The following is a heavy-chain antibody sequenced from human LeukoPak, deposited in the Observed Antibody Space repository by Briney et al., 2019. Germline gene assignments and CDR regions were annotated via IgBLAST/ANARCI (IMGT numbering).Heavy chain of an antibody. CDR1: GFTFSSYE. CDR2: ITTSGGTK. Sequence: GGSLRLSCAASGFTFSSYEMNWVRQAPGKGLEWVANITTSGGTKHYADSVEGRFTISRDNAKNTLYLQMNSLRAEDTAVYYCARADDGANSWVNYWGQGTLVTVSS. J-gene: IGHJ4*02. V-gene: IGHV3-48*03. D-gene: IGHD4-23*01. CDR3: ARADDGANSWVNY.